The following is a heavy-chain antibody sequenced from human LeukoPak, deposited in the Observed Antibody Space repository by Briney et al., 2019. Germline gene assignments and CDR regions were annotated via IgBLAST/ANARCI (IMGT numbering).Heavy chain of an antibody. D-gene: IGHD2-15*01. CDR3: ARGRYCSGGGCSRGTYYFYGMDV. V-gene: IGHV1-18*01. CDR2: ISAYNGNT. CDR1: GYTFTSYG. Sequence: GASVKVSCKASGYTFTSYGISWVRQAPGQGLEWMGWISAYNGNTNYAQKRRGRVTMTTDTSTRTAYMELRGLRSDDTAAYYCARGRYCSGGGCSRGTYYFYGMDVWGQGTTVTVSS. J-gene: IGHJ6*02.